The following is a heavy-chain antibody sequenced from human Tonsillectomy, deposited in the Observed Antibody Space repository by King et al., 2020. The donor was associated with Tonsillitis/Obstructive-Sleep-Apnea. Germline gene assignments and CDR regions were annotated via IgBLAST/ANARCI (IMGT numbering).Heavy chain of an antibody. D-gene: IGHD3-3*01. CDR3: AIDYDFWGGYLKNAFDI. J-gene: IGHJ3*02. Sequence: QLVQSGSELKKPGASVKVSCKASGYTFSSYAMNWVRQAPGQGLEWMGWINTNTGNPTYAQGFTGRFVFSLDTSVSTAYLQISSLKAEDTAVYYCAIDYDFWGGYLKNAFDIWGQGTMVTVSS. V-gene: IGHV7-4-1*02. CDR1: GYTFSSYA. CDR2: INTNTGNP.